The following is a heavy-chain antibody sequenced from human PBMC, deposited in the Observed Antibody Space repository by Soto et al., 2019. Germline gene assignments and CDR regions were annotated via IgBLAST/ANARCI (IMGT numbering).Heavy chain of an antibody. D-gene: IGHD6-19*01. Sequence: SEALSLTCRVSGASVSIETHSWSWIRQPPGKGLEWIGYVYRSLTTNSNPALKSRVTVSEDKWKNQFSLKLTSVTAADTAVYYCARVHVMVVAGSTFDYWGHGTLVTVSS. J-gene: IGHJ4*01. V-gene: IGHV4-61*01. CDR2: VYRSLTT. CDR1: GASVSIETHS. CDR3: ARVHVMVVAGSTFDY.